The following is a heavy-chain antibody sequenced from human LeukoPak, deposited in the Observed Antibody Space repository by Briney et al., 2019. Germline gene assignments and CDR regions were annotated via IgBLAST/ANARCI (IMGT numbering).Heavy chain of an antibody. CDR3: AKMETEMDWGLTYPHLDY. J-gene: IGHJ4*02. D-gene: IGHD3-10*01. CDR1: GFTFSSYA. CDR2: ISGSGGST. V-gene: IGHV3-23*01. Sequence: GGSLRLSCAASGFTFSSYAITWVRQAPGKGLEWVSTISGSGGSTYYADSVKGRFTISRDNSKNTLYLQMNSLRAEDTAVYYCAKMETEMDWGLTYPHLDYWGQGALVTVSS.